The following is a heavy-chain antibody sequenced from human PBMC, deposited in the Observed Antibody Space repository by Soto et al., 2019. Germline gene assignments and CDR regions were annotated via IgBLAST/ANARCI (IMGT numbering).Heavy chain of an antibody. CDR1: GFTFSSYG. Sequence: QVQLVESGGGVVQPGRSLRLSCAASGFTFSSYGMHWVRQAPGKGLEWVAVISYDGSNKYYADSVKGRFTISRDNSKNTLYMQMNSLRAEDTAVYYCAKDTGRYYYDSSGYYNYWGQGTLVTVSS. V-gene: IGHV3-30*18. CDR2: ISYDGSNK. J-gene: IGHJ4*02. CDR3: AKDTGRYYYDSSGYYNY. D-gene: IGHD3-22*01.